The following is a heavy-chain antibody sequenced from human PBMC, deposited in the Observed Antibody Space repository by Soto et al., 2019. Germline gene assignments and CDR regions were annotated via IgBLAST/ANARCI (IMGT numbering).Heavy chain of an antibody. J-gene: IGHJ5*02. CDR2: INHSGST. D-gene: IGHD2-15*01. CDR3: ARGKGFVVVVAATSPYNWFDP. Sequence: SETLSLTCAVYGGSFSGYYWSWIRQPPGKGLEWIGEINHSGSTNYNPSLKSRVTISVDTSKNQFSLKLSSVTAADTAVYYCARGKGFVVVVAATSPYNWFDPWGQGTLVTVSS. CDR1: GGSFSGYY. V-gene: IGHV4-34*01.